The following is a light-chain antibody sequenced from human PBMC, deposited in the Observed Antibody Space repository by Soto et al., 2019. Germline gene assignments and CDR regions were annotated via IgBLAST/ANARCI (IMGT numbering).Light chain of an antibody. CDR3: QQYKSFST. CDR2: DAS. CDR1: QSISDW. V-gene: IGKV1-5*01. Sequence: DIQMTQSPSTLSASVGDRVTITCRASQSISDWLAWYQQKPGKAPKLLISDASSLGSGVPSRFSGSGSGTEFTLTISSLQPDDFATYYCQQYKSFSTFGQGTKLEI. J-gene: IGKJ2*01.